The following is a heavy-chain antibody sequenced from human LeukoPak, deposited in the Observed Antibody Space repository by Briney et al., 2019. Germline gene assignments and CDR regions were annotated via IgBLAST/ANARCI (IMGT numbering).Heavy chain of an antibody. CDR1: GGSISSSSYY. Sequence: SETLSLTCTVSGGSISSSSYYWGWIRQPPGKGLEWIGSIYYSGSTYYNPSLKSRVTISVDKSKNQFSLKLSSVTAADTAVYYCARHSITMVRGVKPAPAFDIWGQGTMVTVSS. D-gene: IGHD3-10*01. J-gene: IGHJ3*02. CDR2: IYYSGST. V-gene: IGHV4-39*01. CDR3: ARHSITMVRGVKPAPAFDI.